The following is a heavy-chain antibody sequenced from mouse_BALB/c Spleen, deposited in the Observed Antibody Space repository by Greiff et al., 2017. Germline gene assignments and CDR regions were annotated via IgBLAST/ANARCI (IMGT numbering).Heavy chain of an antibody. J-gene: IGHJ4*01. CDR2: ISYSGST. Sequence: EVKLVESGPGLVKPSQSLSLTCTVTGYSITSDYAWNWIRQFPGNKLEWMGYISYSGSTSYNPSLKSRISITRDTSKNQFFLQLNSVTTEDTATYYCARNDYDPNYYYAMDYWGQGTSVTVSS. CDR1: GYSITSDYA. D-gene: IGHD2-4*01. V-gene: IGHV3-2*02. CDR3: ARNDYDPNYYYAMDY.